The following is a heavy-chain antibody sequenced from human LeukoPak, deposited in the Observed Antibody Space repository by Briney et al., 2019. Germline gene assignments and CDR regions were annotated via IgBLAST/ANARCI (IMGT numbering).Heavy chain of an antibody. J-gene: IGHJ5*02. Sequence: PSETLSLTCTVSGGSISSSSYYWGWIRQPPGKGLEWIGSIYYSGSTYYNPSLKGRVTISVDTSKNQFSLKLSSVTAADTAVYYCARKGAVAGTRWFDPWGQGTLVTVSS. V-gene: IGHV4-39*01. CDR1: GGSISSSSYY. CDR3: ARKGAVAGTRWFDP. CDR2: IYYSGST. D-gene: IGHD6-19*01.